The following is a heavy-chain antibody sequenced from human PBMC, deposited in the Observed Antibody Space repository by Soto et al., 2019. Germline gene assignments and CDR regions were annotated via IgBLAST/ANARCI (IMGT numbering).Heavy chain of an antibody. D-gene: IGHD3-16*01. CDR1: GFTFDDNA. Sequence: PGGSLRLSCAVSGFTFDDNAMHWVRQAPEKGLEWVSGINWKSDIGYADSVKGRFTISRDNAENSLYLQMSSLRAEATALYYCAISQNRGGRTTFIYWGQGTQVTVS. CDR2: INWKSDI. V-gene: IGHV3-9*01. CDR3: AISQNRGGRTTFIY. J-gene: IGHJ4*02.